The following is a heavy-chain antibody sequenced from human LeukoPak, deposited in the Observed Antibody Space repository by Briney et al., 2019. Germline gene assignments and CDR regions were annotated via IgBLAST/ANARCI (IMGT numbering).Heavy chain of an antibody. Sequence: GGSLRLSCAASGFTFTNVWMSWVRQAPGKVLEWIGRSKSQTDGGTTDYAAPVKGRFTISRDDSKNTVYLQMNSLKTEDTAVYYCSTLSYVGGYWGQGTLVTVSS. D-gene: IGHD3-10*02. CDR3: STLSYVGGY. CDR1: GFTFTNVW. V-gene: IGHV3-15*01. CDR2: SKSQTDGGTT. J-gene: IGHJ4*02.